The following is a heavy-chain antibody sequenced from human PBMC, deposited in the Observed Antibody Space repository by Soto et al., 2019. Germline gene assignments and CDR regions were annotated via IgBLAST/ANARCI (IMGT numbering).Heavy chain of an antibody. Sequence: LQLQESGSGLVKPSQTLSLACAVSDGSISSGEYSWSWIGKPPGKGLEWIGYIYNSGSTYYNPSLKSRVTISVDRSKNQFSLKLSSVTAADTAVYYCARGAPVVNDYWGQGTLVTVSS. CDR2: IYNSGST. J-gene: IGHJ4*02. D-gene: IGHD3-22*01. CDR3: ARGAPVVNDY. CDR1: DGSISSGEYS. V-gene: IGHV4-30-2*01.